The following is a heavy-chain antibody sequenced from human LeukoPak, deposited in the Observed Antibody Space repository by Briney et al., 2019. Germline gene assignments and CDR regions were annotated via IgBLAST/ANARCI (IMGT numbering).Heavy chain of an antibody. CDR2: ISSSGSTI. CDR3: AREVVVVVAATRGYYGMDV. CDR1: GFTFSDYY. J-gene: IGHJ6*02. V-gene: IGHV3-11*01. D-gene: IGHD2-15*01. Sequence: PGGSLRLSCAASGFTFSDYYMSWIRQAPGKGLEWVSYISSSGSTIYYADSVKGRFTISRDNAKNSLYLQMNSLRAEDTAVYYCAREVVVVVAATRGYYGMDVWGQGTTVTVSS.